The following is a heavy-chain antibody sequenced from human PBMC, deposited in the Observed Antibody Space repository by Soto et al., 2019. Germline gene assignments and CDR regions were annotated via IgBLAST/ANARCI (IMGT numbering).Heavy chain of an antibody. V-gene: IGHV3-23*01. J-gene: IGHJ5*02. CDR1: GFTFSSYA. CDR2: ISGSGGST. Sequence: GGSLRLSCAASGFTFSSYAMSWVRQAPGKGLEWVSAISGSGGSTYYADSVKGRFTISRDNSKNTLYLQMNSLRAEDTAVYYCAKDGNPIPYLTGYYRLGWFDPWGQGTLVTISS. CDR3: AKDGNPIPYLTGYYRLGWFDP. D-gene: IGHD3-9*01.